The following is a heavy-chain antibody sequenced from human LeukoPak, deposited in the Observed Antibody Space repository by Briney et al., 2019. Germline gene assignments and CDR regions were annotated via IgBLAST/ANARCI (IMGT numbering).Heavy chain of an antibody. J-gene: IGHJ4*02. V-gene: IGHV3-74*01. CDR2: INIGVSRT. CDR1: GFTFSDYW. Sequence: VGSLRLSCAAPGFTFSDYWMHWVRQVPGKGLAWVSRINIGVSRTTYADSVKGRFTISRDNAKNTLYLQMDSLRAEDTGVYYCARSNQADDYWGQGTLVTVSS. D-gene: IGHD1-14*01. CDR3: ARSNQADDY.